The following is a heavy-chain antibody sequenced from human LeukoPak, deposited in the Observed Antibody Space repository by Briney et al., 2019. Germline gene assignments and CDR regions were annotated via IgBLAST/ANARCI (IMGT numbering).Heavy chain of an antibody. Sequence: GVSLRLSCVASGFIFSNFEMNWVRQAPGQGLEWISHISHTGDIKYADSVKGRFTISRENAKNSHYLQMTSLRAEDTAVYYCARSSGSYRPFDSWGQGTLVTVSS. CDR3: ARSSGSYRPFDS. CDR1: GFIFSNFE. J-gene: IGHJ4*02. V-gene: IGHV3-48*03. D-gene: IGHD3-22*01. CDR2: ISHTGDI.